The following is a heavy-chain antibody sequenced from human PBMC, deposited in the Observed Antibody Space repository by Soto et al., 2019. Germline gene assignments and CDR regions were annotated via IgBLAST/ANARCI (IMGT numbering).Heavy chain of an antibody. V-gene: IGHV1-18*01. J-gene: IGHJ4*02. CDR1: GYTFSVHG. Sequence: QVPLVQSGAEVKKPGASVKVSCKASGYTFSVHGINWVRQAPGQGLEWMGWISPYNGNTNYAQNFQGRVTRTKDTSTSTAYLDLRSLRSDATAVYYCARLTILRDGYKDDYWGQGTLVTVSS. D-gene: IGHD5-12*01. CDR3: ARLTILRDGYKDDY. CDR2: ISPYNGNT.